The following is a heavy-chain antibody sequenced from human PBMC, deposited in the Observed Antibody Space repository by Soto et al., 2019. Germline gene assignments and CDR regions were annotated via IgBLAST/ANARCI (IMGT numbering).Heavy chain of an antibody. Sequence: SETLSLTCTVSGGSISSGGYYWSWIRQHPGKGLEWIGYIYYCGSTYYNPSLKSRVTISVDTSKNQFSLKLSSVTAADTAVYYCATFITMIVNPEDAFDIWGQGTMVTVSS. J-gene: IGHJ3*02. D-gene: IGHD3-22*01. CDR1: GGSISSGGYY. CDR3: ATFITMIVNPEDAFDI. CDR2: IYYCGST. V-gene: IGHV4-31*03.